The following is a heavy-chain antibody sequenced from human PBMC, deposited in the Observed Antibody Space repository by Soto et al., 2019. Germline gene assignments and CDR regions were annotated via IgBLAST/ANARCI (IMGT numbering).Heavy chain of an antibody. D-gene: IGHD2-8*01. CDR1: GFTFSSYS. J-gene: IGHJ4*02. CDR3: ASEDCTNGVCYKSFDY. CDR2: ISSSSNTI. Sequence: GGSLRLSCAASGFTFSSYSMNWVRQAPGKGLEWVSYISSSSNTIYYADSVKGRFTISSDKAKNPLYLPMNSLRAEDTAGYYCASEDCTNGVCYKSFDYWGQGTLVTVSS. V-gene: IGHV3-48*01.